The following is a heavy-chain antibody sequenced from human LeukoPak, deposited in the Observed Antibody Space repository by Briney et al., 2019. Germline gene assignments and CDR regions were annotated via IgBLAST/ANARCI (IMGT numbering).Heavy chain of an antibody. CDR2: INPSSGGT. CDR1: GYTFTGYY. V-gene: IGHV1-2*02. Sequence: ASVKVSCKASGYTFTGYYMHWVRQAPGQGLEWMGWINPSSGGTNYAQKFQGRVTMTRDTSISTAYMELSRLRSDDTAVYYCARDPSYPGIAAAGHFFDYWGQGTLVTVSS. CDR3: ARDPSYPGIAAAGHFFDY. D-gene: IGHD6-13*01. J-gene: IGHJ4*02.